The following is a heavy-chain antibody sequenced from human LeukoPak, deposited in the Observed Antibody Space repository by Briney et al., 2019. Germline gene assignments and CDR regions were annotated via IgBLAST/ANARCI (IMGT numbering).Heavy chain of an antibody. D-gene: IGHD3-10*01. V-gene: IGHV3-53*01. J-gene: IGHJ4*02. Sequence: GGSLRLSCAASGFAVKSSYMNWVRQAPGKGLEWVSALYAGGESYYADSVLGRFTISRDNSNNTVFLEMNSLTADDTAVYFCARDSAGNQYSSGNFDLWGQGTLVTVSS. CDR3: ARDSAGNQYSSGNFDL. CDR2: LYAGGES. CDR1: GFAVKSSY.